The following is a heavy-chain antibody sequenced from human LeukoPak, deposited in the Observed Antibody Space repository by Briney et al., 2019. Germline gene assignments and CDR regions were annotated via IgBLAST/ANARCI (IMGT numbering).Heavy chain of an antibody. V-gene: IGHV4-59*01. J-gene: IGHJ4*02. CDR3: ARGSRELYYFDY. CDR2: IYYSGST. CDR1: GGSLSSYY. D-gene: IGHD1-7*01. Sequence: SETLSLTCTVSGGSLSSYYWSCIRHPPGKGLEWIGYIYYSGSTKYNPSLKSRVTISVDASKTQFSLKLNSVTAADTAVYYCARGSRELYYFDYWGQGTLVTVSS.